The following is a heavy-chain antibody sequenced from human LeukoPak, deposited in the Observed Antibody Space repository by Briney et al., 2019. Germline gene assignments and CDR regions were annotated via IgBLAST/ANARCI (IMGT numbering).Heavy chain of an antibody. Sequence: GSLRLSCAASGFTFSSYEMNWVRQAPGKGLEWVSSITSSSSYIYYADSVKGRFTISRDNAKNSLYLQMDSLRVEDTAVYYCARDPYSGNYGAYYYYYMDVWGKGTTVTISS. CDR3: ARDPYSGNYGAYYYYYMDV. D-gene: IGHD1-26*01. V-gene: IGHV3-21*06. CDR2: ITSSSSYI. J-gene: IGHJ6*03. CDR1: GFTFSSYE.